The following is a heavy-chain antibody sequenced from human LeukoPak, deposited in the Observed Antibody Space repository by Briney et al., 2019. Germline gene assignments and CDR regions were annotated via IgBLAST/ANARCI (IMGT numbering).Heavy chain of an antibody. CDR1: GGTFSSYA. J-gene: IGHJ6*03. CDR2: IIPIFGTA. Sequence: GSSVKVSCKASGGTFSSYAISWVRQAPGQGLEWMGGIIPIFGTANYAQKFQGRVTITADESTSTAYMELSSLRSEDTAVYYCAREGSSSWNNYYYYYMDVWGKGTTVTVS. CDR3: AREGSSSWNNYYYYYMDV. D-gene: IGHD6-13*01. V-gene: IGHV1-69*01.